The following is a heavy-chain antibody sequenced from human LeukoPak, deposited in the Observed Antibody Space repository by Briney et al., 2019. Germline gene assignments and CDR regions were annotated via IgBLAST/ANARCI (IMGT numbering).Heavy chain of an antibody. V-gene: IGHV5-51*01. Sequence: PGESLQISCQGFGYSFTSYWIGWVRQMPGKGMEWMGVIYPGDSRIRYNPSFQGQVTISVDKSISTAYLQWVSLKASDTAMYYCACRDLTSTWSFPWGQGTLVTVSS. CDR2: IYPGDSRI. CDR1: GYSFTSYW. D-gene: IGHD6-13*01. CDR3: ACRDLTSTWSFP. J-gene: IGHJ5*02.